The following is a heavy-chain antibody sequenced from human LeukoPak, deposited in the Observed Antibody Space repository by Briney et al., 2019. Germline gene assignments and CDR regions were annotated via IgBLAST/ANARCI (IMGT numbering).Heavy chain of an antibody. CDR1: GFSFSIYS. Sequence: GSLRLSCAASGFSFSIYSMNWVRQPPGKGLEWIGSIYYSGSTYYNPSLKSRVTISVDTSKNQFSLKLSSVTAADTAVFYCASGTWGFYDTTVGVYWGQGTLVTVSS. V-gene: IGHV4-39*07. J-gene: IGHJ4*02. CDR2: IYYSGST. D-gene: IGHD3-22*01. CDR3: ASGTWGFYDTTVGVY.